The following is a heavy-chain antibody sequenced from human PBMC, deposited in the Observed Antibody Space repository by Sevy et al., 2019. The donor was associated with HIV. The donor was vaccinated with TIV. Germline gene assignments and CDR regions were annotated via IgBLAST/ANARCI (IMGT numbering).Heavy chain of an antibody. V-gene: IGHV3-23*01. J-gene: IGHJ4*02. CDR2: ISGNGGST. D-gene: IGHD5-18*01. Sequence: GGSLRLSCAASGFTFSSYVISWVRQAPGRGLEWVSGISGNGGSTYYADSVKGRFTISRDNSKNTLYLQMHSLRVEDTAVYYCAHGRGYTSPRVFDFWGQGTLVTVSS. CDR3: AHGRGYTSPRVFDF. CDR1: GFTFSSYV.